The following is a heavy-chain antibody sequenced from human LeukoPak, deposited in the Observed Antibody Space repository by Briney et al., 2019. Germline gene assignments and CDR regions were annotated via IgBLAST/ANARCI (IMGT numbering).Heavy chain of an antibody. Sequence: ASVKVSCKASGYTFTSYYMHWVRQAPGQGLEWMGIINPSGGSTSYAHKFQGRVTMTRDMSTSTVYMELSSLRSEDTAVYYCARVPGDYYDSSGYYIHYFDYWGQGTLVTVSS. V-gene: IGHV1-46*01. J-gene: IGHJ4*02. CDR3: ARVPGDYYDSSGYYIHYFDY. CDR1: GYTFTSYY. D-gene: IGHD3-22*01. CDR2: INPSGGST.